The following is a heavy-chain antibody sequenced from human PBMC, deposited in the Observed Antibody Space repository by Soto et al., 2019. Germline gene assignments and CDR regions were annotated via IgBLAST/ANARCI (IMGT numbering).Heavy chain of an antibody. D-gene: IGHD6-13*01. V-gene: IGHV3-23*01. CDR1: GFSFSTYA. CDR2: ISGSDGST. J-gene: IGHJ4*02. Sequence: PGGSLRLSCVASGFSFSTYAMSWVRQPPGKGLEWVSVISGSDGSTYYADSVKGRFTISRDNSKNTLYLQMNSLRAEDTAVYYCAKDRERDAWYEDYWPQGTLVTVSS. CDR3: AKDRERDAWYEDY.